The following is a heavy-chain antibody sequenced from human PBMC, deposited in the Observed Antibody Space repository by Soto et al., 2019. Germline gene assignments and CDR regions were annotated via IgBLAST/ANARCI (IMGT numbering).Heavy chain of an antibody. J-gene: IGHJ5*02. CDR3: AKDGGKDGYFGNRFDP. V-gene: IGHV1-46*01. D-gene: IGHD5-12*01. CDR1: GYILTSYY. Sequence: ASVKVSCKASGYILTSYYMHWVRQATGQGLEWMGIIDPSGGSTNYAQKFQGRVTITADESTTTAYMELSSLRSDDTAVYYCAKDGGKDGYFGNRFDPWGQGTLVTVSS. CDR2: IDPSGGST.